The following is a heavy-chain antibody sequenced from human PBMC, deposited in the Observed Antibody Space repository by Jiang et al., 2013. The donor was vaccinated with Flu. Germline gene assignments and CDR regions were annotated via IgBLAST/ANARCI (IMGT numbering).Heavy chain of an antibody. CDR2: IYPGDSDT. D-gene: IGHD2-2*01. CDR1: GYSFTSYW. Sequence: GAEVKKPGESLKISCKGSGYSFTSYWIGWVRQMPGKGLEWMGIIYPGDSDTRYSPSFQGQVTISADKSISTAYLQWSSLKASDTAMYYCARSTYPPPSYYYYMDVWGKGTTVTVSS. J-gene: IGHJ6*03. CDR3: ARSTYPPPSYYYYMDV. V-gene: IGHV5-51*01.